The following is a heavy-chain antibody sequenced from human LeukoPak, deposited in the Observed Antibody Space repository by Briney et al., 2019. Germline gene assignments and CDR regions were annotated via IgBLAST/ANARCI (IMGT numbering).Heavy chain of an antibody. V-gene: IGHV7-4-1*02. CDR2: INTNTGNP. CDR1: GYTFTRYA. D-gene: IGHD3-22*01. J-gene: IGHJ4*02. Sequence: ASVKVSCKASGYTFTRYAMNWVRQAPGQGLEWMGWINTNTGNPTYAQGFTGRFVFSLDTFVSTAYLQISSLKAEDTAVYYCARVDSSDYVLDYWGQGTLVTVSS. CDR3: ARVDSSDYVLDY.